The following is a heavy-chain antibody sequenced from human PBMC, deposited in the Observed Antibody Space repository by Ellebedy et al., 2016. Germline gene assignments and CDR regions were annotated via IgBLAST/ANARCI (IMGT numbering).Heavy chain of an antibody. CDR2: IYYSGST. Sequence: SETLSLTCTVSGGSISSGAFYWTWIRQQPGKGLEWIGNIYYSGSTYYKSSLKSRITISLDTSKNRFSLRLSSVTAADTAVYYCARDERGDGSVIVIVHFNYWGQGTLVTVSS. J-gene: IGHJ4*02. D-gene: IGHD2/OR15-2a*01. CDR3: ARDERGDGSVIVIVHFNY. V-gene: IGHV4-31*03. CDR1: GGSISSGAFY.